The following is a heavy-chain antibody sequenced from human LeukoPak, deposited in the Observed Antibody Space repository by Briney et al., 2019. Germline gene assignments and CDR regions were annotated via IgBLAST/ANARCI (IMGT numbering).Heavy chain of an antibody. CDR3: ARVGQWLMDY. CDR2: IYHSGST. D-gene: IGHD6-19*01. CDR1: GGSISSYY. J-gene: IGHJ4*02. V-gene: IGHV4-59*12. Sequence: SETLSLTCTVSGGSISSYYWSWIRQPPGKGLEWIGEIYHSGSTNYNPSLKSRVTISVDKSKNQFSLKLSSVTAADTAVYYCARVGQWLMDYWGQGTLVTVSS.